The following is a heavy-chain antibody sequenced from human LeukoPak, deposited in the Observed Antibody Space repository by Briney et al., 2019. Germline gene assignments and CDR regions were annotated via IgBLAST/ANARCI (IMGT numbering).Heavy chain of an antibody. CDR3: ARKLYSSSPTDAFDL. CDR2: ISSNAGST. D-gene: IGHD6-6*01. Sequence: GGSLRLSCSVSGFTLVTYVMHWVRQAPGKGLEYVSSISSNAGSTYYADSVKGRFTISRDNSKNTLYLQMSSLRPEDTAVYYCARKLYSSSPTDAFDLWGQGTVVTVSS. V-gene: IGHV3-64D*09. J-gene: IGHJ3*01. CDR1: GFTLVTYV.